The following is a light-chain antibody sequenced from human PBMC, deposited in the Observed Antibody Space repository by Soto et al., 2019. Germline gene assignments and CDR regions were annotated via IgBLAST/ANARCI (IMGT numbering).Light chain of an antibody. CDR1: TGAVTSGHY. CDR3: LLSYSGARLV. CDR2: DTS. J-gene: IGLJ1*01. V-gene: IGLV7-46*01. Sequence: QTVVTQEPSLTVSPVGTVTLTCGSSTGAVTSGHYPYWFQQKPGQAPRTLIYDTSNKHSWTPARFSGSLLGGKAALTLSSAQPEDEAEYYCLLSYSGARLVFGTGTKLTVL.